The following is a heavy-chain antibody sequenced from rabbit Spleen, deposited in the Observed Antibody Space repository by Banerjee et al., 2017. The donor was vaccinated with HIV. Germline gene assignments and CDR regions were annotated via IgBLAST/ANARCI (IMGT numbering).Heavy chain of an antibody. Sequence: QEQLEESGGDLVKPGASLTLTCTASGVSFSNNHYMCWVRQAPGKGLEWIACIEGGSSAFSYFASWAKGRFTISKTSSTTVTLQMTSLTAADTATYFCARDLAGVIGWNFNLWGPGTLVTVS. CDR2: IEGGSSAFS. J-gene: IGHJ4*01. CDR1: GVSFSNNHY. V-gene: IGHV1S45*01. CDR3: ARDLAGVIGWNFNL. D-gene: IGHD4-1*01.